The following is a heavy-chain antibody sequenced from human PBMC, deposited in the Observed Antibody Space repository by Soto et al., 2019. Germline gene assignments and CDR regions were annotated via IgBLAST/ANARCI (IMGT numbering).Heavy chain of an antibody. D-gene: IGHD5-12*01. Sequence: ASVKVSCKASGYTFTSYYINWVRQATGQGLEWMGWMNPNSGNTGYAQESQGRATMTRNTSISTAYMELSSLRSEDTAVYYCASHSXYDSLDYWGQGTLVTVSS. CDR1: GYTFTSYY. CDR3: ASHSXYDSLDY. V-gene: IGHV1-8*01. J-gene: IGHJ4*02. CDR2: MNPNSGNT.